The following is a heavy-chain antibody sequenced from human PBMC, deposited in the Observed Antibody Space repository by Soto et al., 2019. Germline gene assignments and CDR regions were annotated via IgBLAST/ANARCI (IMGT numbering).Heavy chain of an antibody. D-gene: IGHD6-13*01. CDR1: GGSISSSSYY. J-gene: IGHJ6*02. CDR2: IYYSGST. CDR3: ARHRIIAAAGTGYYGMDV. V-gene: IGHV4-39*01. Sequence: QLQLQESGPGLVKPSETLSLTCTVSGGSISSSSYYWGWIRQPPGKGLEWIGSIYYSGSTYYNPSLKSRVTISVDTSKSQFSLKLSSVTAADTAVYYCARHRIIAAAGTGYYGMDVWGQGTTVTVSS.